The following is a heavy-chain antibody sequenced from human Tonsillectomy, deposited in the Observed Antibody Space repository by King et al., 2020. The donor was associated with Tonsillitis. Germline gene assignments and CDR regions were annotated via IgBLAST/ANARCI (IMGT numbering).Heavy chain of an antibody. J-gene: IGHJ3*02. Sequence: QLVQSGAEVKKPGESLKISCKGSGYNFISYWIGWVRQMPGKGLECMGIIYPGDSDTTYSPSFQGQLTISDEKSISTAYLQWSSLRASDTAMYYCARLGIAVLEGAFEIWGQGTMVTVSS. CDR1: GYNFISYW. CDR2: IYPGDSDT. D-gene: IGHD6-19*01. CDR3: ARLGIAVLEGAFEI. V-gene: IGHV5-51*01.